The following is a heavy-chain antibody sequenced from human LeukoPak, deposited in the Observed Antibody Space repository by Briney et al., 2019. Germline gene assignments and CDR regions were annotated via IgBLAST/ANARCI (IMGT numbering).Heavy chain of an antibody. CDR3: ARSGRGYSYGTFDY. CDR1: GGSISSYY. CDR2: IYYNGIT. D-gene: IGHD5-18*01. V-gene: IGHV4-59*01. Sequence: SETLSLTCTVSGGSISSYYWSWIRQPPGKGLEWIGYIYYNGITNYNPSLKSRLIISLDTSKNQFSLKLNSVTAADTAVYYCARSGRGYSYGTFDYWGQGTLVTVSS. J-gene: IGHJ4*02.